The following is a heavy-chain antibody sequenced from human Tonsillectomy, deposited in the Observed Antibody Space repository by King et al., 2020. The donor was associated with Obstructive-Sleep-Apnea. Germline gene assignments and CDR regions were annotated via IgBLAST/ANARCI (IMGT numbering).Heavy chain of an antibody. J-gene: IGHJ4*02. CDR3: ARRERAVAGHFDY. D-gene: IGHD6-19*01. CDR2: IYPGDSDT. CDR1: GYSFTDYW. Sequence: QLVQSGAEVKKPGESLKISCQISGYSFTDYWIGWVRQMPGKGLEWMGIIYPGDSDTRYSPSFQGQVTISADTSIRTAYLQWSRLKASDTAMYYCARRERAVAGHFDYWGQGTLVTVSS. V-gene: IGHV5-51*01.